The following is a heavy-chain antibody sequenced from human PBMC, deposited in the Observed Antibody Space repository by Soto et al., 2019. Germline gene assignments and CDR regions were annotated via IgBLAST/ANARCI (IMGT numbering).Heavy chain of an antibody. CDR3: ARRQYYSDSSGYYYGGDFDY. CDR1: GGSISSSKYY. CDR2: ICYSGST. V-gene: IGHV4-39*01. Sequence: SETLSLTCTVSGGSISSSKYYWGWIRQPPGKGLEWSGSICYSGSTYYNPSLKSRVTISVDTSKNQFSLKLSSVTAADTAVYYCARRQYYSDSSGYYYGGDFDYWRQGTLVTVSS. D-gene: IGHD3-22*01. J-gene: IGHJ4*02.